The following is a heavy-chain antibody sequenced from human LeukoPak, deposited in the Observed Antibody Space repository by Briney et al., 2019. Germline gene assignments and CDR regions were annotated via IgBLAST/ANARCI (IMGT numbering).Heavy chain of an antibody. CDR3: ARNFALDY. CDR2: IYSGGST. V-gene: IGHV3-53*01. CDR1: GFTFSRYA. Sequence: HPGGSLRLSCAASGFTFSRYAMSWVRQAPGKGLEWVSVIYSGGSTYYADSVKGRFTISRDNSKNTLFLQMNSLRAEDTAVYYCARNFALDYWGQGTLVTVSS. J-gene: IGHJ4*02.